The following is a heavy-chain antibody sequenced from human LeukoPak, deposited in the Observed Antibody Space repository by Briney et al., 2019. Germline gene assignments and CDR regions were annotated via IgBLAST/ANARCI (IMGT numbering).Heavy chain of an antibody. V-gene: IGHV3-7*01. D-gene: IGHD3-10*01. Sequence: GGSLRLSCAASRFSFSRYWMTWVRQAPGKGLECVTNIKQDGSEKYYVDSVKGRFTISRDNAKNSLYLQMNSLRVEDTAVYYCARVRGSKSMDVWGQGTTVTVSS. CDR3: ARVRGSKSMDV. CDR1: RFSFSRYW. CDR2: IKQDGSEK. J-gene: IGHJ6*02.